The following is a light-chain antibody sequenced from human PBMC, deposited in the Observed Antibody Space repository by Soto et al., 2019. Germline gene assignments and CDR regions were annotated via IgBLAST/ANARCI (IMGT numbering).Light chain of an antibody. CDR1: QSVSSN. CDR2: GAS. Sequence: GMTQSPATLSVYPGERATLSCRASQSVSSNVAWYQQKPGQAPRLLIYGASSRATGIPDRFSGSGSGTDCTLTISSLQPEDFAVYFCQQYGSSPQTFGQGTKVDIK. V-gene: IGKV3D-15*01. J-gene: IGKJ1*01. CDR3: QQYGSSPQT.